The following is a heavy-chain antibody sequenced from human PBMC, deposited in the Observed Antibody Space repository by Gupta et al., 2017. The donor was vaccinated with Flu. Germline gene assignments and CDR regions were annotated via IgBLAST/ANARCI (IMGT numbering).Heavy chain of an antibody. CDR1: SGYY. J-gene: IGHJ6*03. Sequence: SGYYWSWIRQSPGKGLEWIGYIFYNGNTNYKSSLRSRVTMSVDTSKNQFSLKLRSVNAADTAVYYCARSGAVTTYYYSMDVWGKGTTVTVS. V-gene: IGHV4-59*12. D-gene: IGHD4-17*01. CDR2: IFYNGNT. CDR3: ARSGAVTTYYYSMDV.